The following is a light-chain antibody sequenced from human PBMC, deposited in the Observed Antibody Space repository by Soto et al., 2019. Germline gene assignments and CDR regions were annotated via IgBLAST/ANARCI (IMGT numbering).Light chain of an antibody. CDR2: AAS. CDR3: QQYDRHPIT. Sequence: IWMTQSPSLLSASTGDRVTISCRMSQGISSWLAWYQQKPEKAPKSLIYAASSLHSGVPSRFSGSGSGTDFTLTITNVQPEDSATYYCQQYDRHPITFGQGTRLEIK. J-gene: IGKJ5*01. CDR1: QGISSW. V-gene: IGKV1D-16*01.